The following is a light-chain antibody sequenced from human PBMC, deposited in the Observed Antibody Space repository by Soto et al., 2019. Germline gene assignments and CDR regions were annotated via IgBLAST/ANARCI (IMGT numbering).Light chain of an antibody. CDR2: DAS. CDR3: QQYGDSPWT. V-gene: IGKV3-20*01. CDR1: QSISSSY. Sequence: EIVLTQSPSTLSLSPGERATLSCRASQSISSSYLAWYQQRPGQAPRLLIYDASSRATGIPDRFSGSGSGTNFTLTISRLEPEDFAVYYCQQYGDSPWTFGQGTKVDIK. J-gene: IGKJ1*01.